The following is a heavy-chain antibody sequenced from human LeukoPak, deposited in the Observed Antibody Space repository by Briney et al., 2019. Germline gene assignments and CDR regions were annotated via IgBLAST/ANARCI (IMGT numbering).Heavy chain of an antibody. J-gene: IGHJ6*03. Sequence: ASVKVSCKASGYTFTGYYMHWVRQAPGQGLEWMGWFNPNSGGTNYAQKFQGRVTMTRDTSISTAYMELSRLRSDDTAVYYCASGGSGWYAGLGVYYYMDVWGKGTTVTVSS. V-gene: IGHV1-2*02. CDR1: GYTFTGYY. CDR3: ASGGSGWYAGLGVYYYMDV. CDR2: FNPNSGGT. D-gene: IGHD6-19*01.